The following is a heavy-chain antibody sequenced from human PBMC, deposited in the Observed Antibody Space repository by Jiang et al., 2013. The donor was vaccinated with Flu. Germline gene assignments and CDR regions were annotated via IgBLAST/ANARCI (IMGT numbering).Heavy chain of an antibody. D-gene: IGHD3-16*01. V-gene: IGHV1-69*04. CDR2: IIPILGIA. Sequence: QAPGQGLEWMGRIIPILGIANYAQKFQGRVTITADKSTSTAYMELSSLRSEDTAVYYCAREWLGVYYFDYWGQGTLVTVSS. J-gene: IGHJ4*02. CDR3: AREWLGVYYFDY.